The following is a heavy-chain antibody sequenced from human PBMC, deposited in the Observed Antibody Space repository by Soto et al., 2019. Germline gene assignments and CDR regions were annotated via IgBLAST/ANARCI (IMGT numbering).Heavy chain of an antibody. J-gene: IGHJ4*02. D-gene: IGHD1-26*01. CDR2: IYFDGITT. CDR3: ARGGAMGVDY. Sequence: GGSLRLSCTASGFTVNTHWMHWVRQAPGKGLVWVSRIYFDGITTNYADSVKGRLTVSRDNAKNTVYLHVNTLRDEDTAVYYCARGGAMGVDYWGQGTLVTVPS. CDR1: GFTVNTHW. V-gene: IGHV3-74*01.